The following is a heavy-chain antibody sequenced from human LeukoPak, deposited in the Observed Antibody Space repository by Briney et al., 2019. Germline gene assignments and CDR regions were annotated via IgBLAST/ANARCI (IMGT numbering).Heavy chain of an antibody. CDR2: ISGSGGST. CDR1: GLTFSTYA. CDR3: AKRGWNDGYYYYGMDV. V-gene: IGHV3-23*01. Sequence: HPGGSLRLSCAASGLTFSTYAMSWVRQAPGKGLEWVSGISGSGGSTYYADSVKGRFTISRDNSKNTLYLQMNSLRAEDTAVYYCAKRGWNDGYYYYGMDVWGKGTTVTVSS. D-gene: IGHD1-1*01. J-gene: IGHJ6*04.